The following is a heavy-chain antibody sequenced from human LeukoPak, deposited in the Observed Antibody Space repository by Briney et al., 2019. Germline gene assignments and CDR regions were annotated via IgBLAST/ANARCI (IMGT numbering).Heavy chain of an antibody. CDR2: ISYDGSHK. V-gene: IGHV3-30*03. D-gene: IGHD3-10*01. J-gene: IGHJ4*02. CDR1: EFTFSSYS. Sequence: GGSLRLSCAASEFTFSSYSMNWVRQAPGKGLEWVTVISYDGSHKYYADSVKGRFTISRDNSKNTLYLQMNSLRAEDTAIYYCARDYGSGSKPYVAYYFDYWGQGALVTVSS. CDR3: ARDYGSGSKPYVAYYFDY.